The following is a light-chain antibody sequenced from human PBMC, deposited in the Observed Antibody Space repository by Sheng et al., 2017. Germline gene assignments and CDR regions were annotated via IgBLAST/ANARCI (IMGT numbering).Light chain of an antibody. CDR3: QQYGTSSLT. V-gene: IGKV3-20*01. CDR1: QNINDDF. Sequence: EIVLTQSPGTLSLSPGERATLSCRASQNINDDFLAWYQQKPGQSPRLLIYAAATRATGVPDRFSGSGSGTDFTLTINRLEPGDFGVYHCQQYGTSSLTFGGGTKVEI. J-gene: IGKJ4*01. CDR2: AAA.